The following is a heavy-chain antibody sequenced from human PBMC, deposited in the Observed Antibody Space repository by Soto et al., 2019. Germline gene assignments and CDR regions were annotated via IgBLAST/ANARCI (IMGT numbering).Heavy chain of an antibody. J-gene: IGHJ6*02. D-gene: IGHD1-26*01. V-gene: IGHV4-4*07. Sequence: SETLSLTCSVCGADINTYSWTWIRQPAGKGLEWIGRIYTSASINYNPSLKGRVTLSVDTSTNQLSLSLASMTAADTAIYYCAREREARYNFHYGMNGWGQGTTVTVSS. CDR2: IYTSASI. CDR1: GADINTYS. CDR3: AREREARYNFHYGMNG.